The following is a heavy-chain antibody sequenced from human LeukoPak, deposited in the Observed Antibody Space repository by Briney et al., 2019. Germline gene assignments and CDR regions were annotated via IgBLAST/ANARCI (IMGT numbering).Heavy chain of an antibody. J-gene: IGHJ4*02. CDR2: IWYDGSNK. CDR1: GFTFSSYG. V-gene: IGHV3-33*01. CDR3: ASSGYGVHDY. D-gene: IGHD4-17*01. Sequence: GRSLRLSCAASGFTFSSYGMHRVRQAPGKGLEWVAVIWYDGSNKYYADSVKGRFTISRDNSKNTLYLQMNSLRAEDTAAYYCASSGYGVHDYWGQGTLVTVSS.